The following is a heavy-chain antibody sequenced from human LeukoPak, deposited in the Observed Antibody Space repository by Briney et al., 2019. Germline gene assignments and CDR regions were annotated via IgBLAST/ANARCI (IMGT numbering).Heavy chain of an antibody. V-gene: IGHV3-74*01. CDR1: GFTFDDYA. D-gene: IGHD1-26*01. CDR3: ARTSYSASSLGY. Sequence: GGSLRLSCAASGFTFDDYAMHWVRQAPGKGLVWVSRINADGSRTDYADSVKGRFTASRDNAKNTLYLQMNSLRAEDTAVYYCARTSYSASSLGYWGQGTLVTVSS. CDR2: INADGSRT. J-gene: IGHJ4*02.